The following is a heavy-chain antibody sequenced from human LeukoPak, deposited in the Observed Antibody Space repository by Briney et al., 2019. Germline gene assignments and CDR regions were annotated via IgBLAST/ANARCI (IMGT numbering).Heavy chain of an antibody. V-gene: IGHV4-39*01. D-gene: IGHD5-18*01. CDR3: ACRVDTAMVIAY. Sequence: SETLSLTCSVSGGSINSSTYYWGWIRQPPGKGLEWIGTLYYTGSTYYNLSLKSRVTISVDTSKNQFSLKLSSVTAADTAVYYCACRVDTAMVIAYWGQGILVTVSS. CDR2: LYYTGST. CDR1: GGSINSSTYY. J-gene: IGHJ4*02.